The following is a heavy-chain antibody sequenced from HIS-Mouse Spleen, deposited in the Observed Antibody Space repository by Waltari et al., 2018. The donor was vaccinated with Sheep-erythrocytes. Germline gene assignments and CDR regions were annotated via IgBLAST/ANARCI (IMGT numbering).Heavy chain of an antibody. CDR3: ARGAYSSSWYPFQH. D-gene: IGHD6-13*01. Sequence: QVQLVESGGGVVQPGRSLRLSCAASGFTFSSYAMHWVRQAPGKGWEWVAVISYDGSNKYYADSVKGRFTISRDNSKNTLYLQMNSLRAEDTAVYYCARGAYSSSWYPFQHWGQGTLVTVSS. J-gene: IGHJ1*01. CDR2: ISYDGSNK. V-gene: IGHV3-30-3*01. CDR1: GFTFSSYA.